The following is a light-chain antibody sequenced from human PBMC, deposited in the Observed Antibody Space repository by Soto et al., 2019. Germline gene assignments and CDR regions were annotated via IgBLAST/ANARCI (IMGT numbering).Light chain of an antibody. J-gene: IGKJ2*01. Sequence: DIVMTQSPDSLAVSLGERATINCKSSQSVLYSSNNKNYLAWYQQKPGQPPKLLIYWASTRESGVPDRFSGSGSGTDFTLTIRSLQAEDVAVYYCQQYYSSLPHTFGQGTKLEIK. CDR1: QSVLYSSNNKNY. V-gene: IGKV4-1*01. CDR3: QQYYSSLPHT. CDR2: WAS.